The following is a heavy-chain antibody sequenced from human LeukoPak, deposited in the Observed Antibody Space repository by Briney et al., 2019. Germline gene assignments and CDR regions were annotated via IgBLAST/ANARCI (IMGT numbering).Heavy chain of an antibody. CDR2: IYYSGST. Sequence: SETLSLTCTVSGGSISSGDYYWSWIRQPPGKGLEWIGYIYYSGSTYYNPSLKSRVTVSVDTSKNQFSLKLSSVTAADTAVYYCARDSGSSWSAPFDYWGQGTPVTVSS. D-gene: IGHD6-13*01. CDR1: GGSISSGDYY. J-gene: IGHJ4*02. CDR3: ARDSGSSWSAPFDY. V-gene: IGHV4-30-4*01.